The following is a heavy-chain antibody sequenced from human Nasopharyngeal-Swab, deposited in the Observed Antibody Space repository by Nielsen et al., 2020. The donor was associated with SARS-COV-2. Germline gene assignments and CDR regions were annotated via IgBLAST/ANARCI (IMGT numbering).Heavy chain of an antibody. D-gene: IGHD2-21*02. Sequence: GESLKISCEASGFRFSSYSLHWVRQAPGKGLEWVSSIRSSGSFISYADSVKGRFTISRDNAKNSPYLQMNSLRAEDTAIYFCARELYCAGNCPPDYWGQGTPVTVSS. CDR1: GFRFSSYS. CDR3: ARELYCAGNCPPDY. V-gene: IGHV3-21*01. J-gene: IGHJ4*02. CDR2: IRSSGSFI.